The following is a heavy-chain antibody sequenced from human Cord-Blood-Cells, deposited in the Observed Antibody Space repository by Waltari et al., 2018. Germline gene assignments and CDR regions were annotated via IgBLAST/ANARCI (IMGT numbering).Heavy chain of an antibody. CDR1: GASFSGYY. CDR3: ARGEAAGN. J-gene: IGHJ4*02. V-gene: IGHV4-34*01. D-gene: IGHD6-19*01. CDR2: INHSGST. Sequence: QVQLQQWGAGLLKPSETLSLTCAVYGASFSGYYWSWIRQPPGKGLEWIGEINHSGSTNYNPSLKSRVTISVDTSKNQFSLKLSSVTAADTAVYYCARGEAAGNWGQGTLVTVSS.